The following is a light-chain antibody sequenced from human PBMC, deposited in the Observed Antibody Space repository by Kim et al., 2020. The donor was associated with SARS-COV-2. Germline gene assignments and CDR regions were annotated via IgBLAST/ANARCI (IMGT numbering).Light chain of an antibody. CDR3: QSYDRSLSGSV. J-gene: IGLJ3*02. V-gene: IGLV1-40*01. CDR2: DNH. CDR1: SSNIGAYYD. Sequence: QSVLTQPPSVSGAPGQRVTISCTGSSSNIGAYYDVHWYQQLPGAAPKLLIYDNHNRPSGIPDRFSGSKSGTSASLAITGLQPEDEADYYCQSYDRSLSGSVFGGGTKLTVL.